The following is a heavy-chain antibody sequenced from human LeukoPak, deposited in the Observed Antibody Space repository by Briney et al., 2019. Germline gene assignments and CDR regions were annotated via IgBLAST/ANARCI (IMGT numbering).Heavy chain of an antibody. CDR1: GGSITNYY. CDR3: ARAEQQLKARWFDP. Sequence: SETLSLTCTVSGGSITNYYWSWIRQPPGKGLEWLGYIYYTGATKYNPSLESRVTISVDTSKSQFSLQLSSVTAADTAVYYCARAEQQLKARWFDPWGQGTLVTVSS. CDR2: IYYTGAT. D-gene: IGHD6-13*01. J-gene: IGHJ5*02. V-gene: IGHV4-59*12.